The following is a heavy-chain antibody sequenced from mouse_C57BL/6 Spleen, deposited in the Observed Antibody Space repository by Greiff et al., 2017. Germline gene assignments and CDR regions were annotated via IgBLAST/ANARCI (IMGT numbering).Heavy chain of an antibody. V-gene: IGHV14-1*01. J-gene: IGHJ1*03. CDR2: IDPEDGDT. CDR1: GFNIKDYY. D-gene: IGHD1-1*01. Sequence: EVQLQQSGAELVRPGASVKLSCTASGFNIKDYYMHWVKQRPEQGLEWIGRIDPEDGDTEYAPKFQGKATMTADTSSNTAYLQLSSLTSEDTAVYYCTTGYGSRGWYFDVWGTGTTVTVSS. CDR3: TTGYGSRGWYFDV.